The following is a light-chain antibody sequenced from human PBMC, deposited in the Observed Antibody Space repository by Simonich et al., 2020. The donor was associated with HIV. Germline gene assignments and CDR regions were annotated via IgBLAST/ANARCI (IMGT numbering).Light chain of an antibody. CDR1: QSVLYSSNNKNY. CDR2: WAS. J-gene: IGKJ1*01. V-gene: IGKV4-1*01. CDR3: QQYYSTPRT. Sequence: DIVMTQSPDSLAVSLGERATINCKPTQSVLYSSNNKNYLAWYQQKPGQPPKLLIYWASTRESGVPDRFSGSGSGTDFTRTISSLQAEDVAVYYCQQYYSTPRTFGQGTKVEIK.